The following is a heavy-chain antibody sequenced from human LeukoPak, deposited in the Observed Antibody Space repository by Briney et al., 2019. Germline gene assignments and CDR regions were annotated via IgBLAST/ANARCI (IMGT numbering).Heavy chain of an antibody. V-gene: IGHV5-51*01. Sequence: GGSLKISCKGSGYSFTSYWIGWVRQMLGKGLEWMGIIYPGDSDTRYSPSFQGQVTISADKSISTAYLQWSSLKASDTAMYYCARHLSGYSSGWPYYYYMDVWGKGTTVTVSS. CDR2: IYPGDSDT. CDR3: ARHLSGYSSGWPYYYYMDV. CDR1: GYSFTSYW. D-gene: IGHD6-19*01. J-gene: IGHJ6*03.